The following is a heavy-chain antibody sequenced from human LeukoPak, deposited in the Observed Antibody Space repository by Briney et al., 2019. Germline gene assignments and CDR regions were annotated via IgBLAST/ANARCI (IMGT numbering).Heavy chain of an antibody. V-gene: IGHV1-69*05. D-gene: IGHD4-17*01. CDR1: GGTFSSYA. CDR2: IIPIFGTA. CDR3: ASHKLRSGPFDY. Sequence: ASVKVSCKASGGTFSSYAISWVRQAPGQGLEWMGGIIPIFGTANYAQKFQGRVTITTDESTSTAYMELSSLRSEDTAVYYCASHKLRSGPFDYWGQGTLVTVSS. J-gene: IGHJ4*02.